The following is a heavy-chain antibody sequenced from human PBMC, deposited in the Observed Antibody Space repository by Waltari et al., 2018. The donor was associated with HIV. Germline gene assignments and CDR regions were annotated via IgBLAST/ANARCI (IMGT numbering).Heavy chain of an antibody. CDR2: IYYSENT. Sequence: QLQLQESGPGVVKPSETLSLTCTVFVDSISNRSSFWVWIRQPHGKGLEWIGSIYYSENTYYTPSLKSRVTISADTSKNQFSLKLSAVTAADTAVYYCARGDFWSGYDRQLNWFDPWGQGSLVTVSS. J-gene: IGHJ5*02. CDR1: VDSISNRSSF. CDR3: ARGDFWSGYDRQLNWFDP. D-gene: IGHD3-3*01. V-gene: IGHV4-39*01.